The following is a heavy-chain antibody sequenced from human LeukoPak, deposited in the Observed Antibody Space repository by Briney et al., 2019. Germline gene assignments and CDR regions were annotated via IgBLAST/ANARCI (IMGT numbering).Heavy chain of an antibody. CDR2: ISAYNGNT. CDR3: ARIVVVAATPTFFDY. D-gene: IGHD2-15*01. CDR1: GYTFTSYG. Sequence: ASVKVSCKASGYTFTSYGISWVRQAPGQGLEWMGWISAYNGNTNYAQKLQGRVTMTTDTSTSTAYMELRSLRSDDTAVYYCARIVVVAATPTFFDYWGQGTLVTVSS. J-gene: IGHJ4*02. V-gene: IGHV1-18*01.